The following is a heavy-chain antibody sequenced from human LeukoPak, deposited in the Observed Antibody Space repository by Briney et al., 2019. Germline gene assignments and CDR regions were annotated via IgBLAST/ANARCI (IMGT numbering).Heavy chain of an antibody. CDR2: LYAGGES. J-gene: IGHJ4*02. CDR3: ARDSAGNQYSSGNFDL. V-gene: IGHV3-53*01. Sequence: GGFLRLSCAASGFTFSDYYMSWIRQAPGKGLEWVSVLYAGGESYYADSVLGRFTISRDNSNNTVFLEMNSLTADDAAVYFCARDSAGNQYSSGNFDLWGQGTLVTVSS. D-gene: IGHD3-10*01. CDR1: GFTFSDYY.